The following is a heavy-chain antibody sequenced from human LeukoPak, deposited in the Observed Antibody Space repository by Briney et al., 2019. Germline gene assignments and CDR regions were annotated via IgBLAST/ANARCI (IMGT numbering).Heavy chain of an antibody. CDR3: ARGYSSGWYYFDY. J-gene: IGHJ4*02. V-gene: IGHV3-7*01. Sequence: GGSLRLSCAASGFTFSSYWMSWVRQAPGKGLEWVANIKQDGSEKYYVDSVKGRFTISRDNAKNSLYLQMNSLRAEDTAVYYCARGYSSGWYYFDYLGQGTLVTVSS. CDR2: IKQDGSEK. CDR1: GFTFSSYW. D-gene: IGHD6-19*01.